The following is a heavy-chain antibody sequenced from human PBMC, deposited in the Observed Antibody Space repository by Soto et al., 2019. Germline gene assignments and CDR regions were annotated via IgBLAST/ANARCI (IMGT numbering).Heavy chain of an antibody. CDR3: ARDRLRLGELSLLGYFDY. CDR1: GFTFSSYG. J-gene: IGHJ4*02. Sequence: GGSLRLSCASSGFTFSSYGMHLVRQAPGKGLEWVAIISYDGSNKYYADSVKGRFTISRDNSKNTLSVQMDSLRAEDTAVYYCARDRLRLGELSLLGYFDYWGQGTLVTVSS. CDR2: ISYDGSNK. D-gene: IGHD3-16*02. V-gene: IGHV3-30*03.